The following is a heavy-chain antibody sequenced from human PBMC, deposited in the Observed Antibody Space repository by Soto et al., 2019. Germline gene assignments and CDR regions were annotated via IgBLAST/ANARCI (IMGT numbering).Heavy chain of an antibody. CDR2: FDPEDGGT. V-gene: IGHV1-24*01. D-gene: IGHD5-18*01. CDR1: GYTLTELS. J-gene: IGHJ4*02. Sequence: GASVKVSCKVSGYTLTELSMHWVRQAPGKGLEWMGGFDPEDGGTIYAQKFQGRVTMTEDTSTDTAYMELSSLRSEDTAVYYCATGKDPRIQLWPIPLDYWGQGTLVTVSS. CDR3: ATGKDPRIQLWPIPLDY.